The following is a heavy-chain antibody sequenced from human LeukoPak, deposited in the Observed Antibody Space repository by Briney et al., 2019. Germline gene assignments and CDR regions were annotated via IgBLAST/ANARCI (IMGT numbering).Heavy chain of an antibody. CDR3: ARSKRAAAGTFDY. D-gene: IGHD6-13*01. Sequence: PGGSLRLSCAASGFTFSSYGMHWVRQAPGKGLEWVAFIRYDGSEKYYVDSVKGRFTISRDNAKNSLYLQMNSLRAEDTAVYYCARSKRAAAGTFDYWGQGTLVTVSS. CDR1: GFTFSSYG. J-gene: IGHJ4*02. CDR2: IRYDGSEK. V-gene: IGHV3-30*02.